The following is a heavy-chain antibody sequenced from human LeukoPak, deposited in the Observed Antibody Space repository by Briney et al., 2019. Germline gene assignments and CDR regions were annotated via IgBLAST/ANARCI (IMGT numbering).Heavy chain of an antibody. V-gene: IGHV4-38-2*01. J-gene: IGHJ3*02. D-gene: IGHD4-17*01. CDR2: VSHSGTT. Sequence: PSETLSLTCAVSGYSISSGYYWGWLRQPPGRGLEWIGSVSHSGTTYYNPSLKSRVTISVDTSKNQFSLKLSSVTAADSAVYYCARHNDYGDYVRAFDIWGQGTMVTVSS. CDR1: GYSISSGYY. CDR3: ARHNDYGDYVRAFDI.